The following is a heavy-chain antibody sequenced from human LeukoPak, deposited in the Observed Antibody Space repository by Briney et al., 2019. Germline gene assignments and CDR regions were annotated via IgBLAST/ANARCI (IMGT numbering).Heavy chain of an antibody. CDR1: GGSISSTSHY. D-gene: IGHD2-15*01. J-gene: IGHJ6*03. CDR3: ATIVVVVAATPGDYVDV. Sequence: NPSETLSLTCTVSGGSISSTSHYWGWLRQPPGKGLEWIVSFYYSGNTYYYNPSLKSRVTISVDTSKNQFSLKVNSVTAADTAVYYCATIVVVVAATPGDYVDVWGKGTTVTVSS. CDR2: FYYSGNTY. V-gene: IGHV4-39*07.